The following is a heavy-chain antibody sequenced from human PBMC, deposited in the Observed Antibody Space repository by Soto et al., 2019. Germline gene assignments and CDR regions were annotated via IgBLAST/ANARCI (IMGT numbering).Heavy chain of an antibody. CDR2: INHSGST. D-gene: IGHD1-1*01. J-gene: IGHJ4*02. Sequence: QVQLQQWGAGLLKPSETLSLTCAVYGGSFSGYYWSWIRQPPEKGLEWIGEINHSGSTNYNPYLKSRVTISVDTSKNQFSLNLSSVTAADTAVYYCARPVGPGVGTFDFWGQGTLVTVSS. V-gene: IGHV4-34*01. CDR3: ARPVGPGVGTFDF. CDR1: GGSFSGYY.